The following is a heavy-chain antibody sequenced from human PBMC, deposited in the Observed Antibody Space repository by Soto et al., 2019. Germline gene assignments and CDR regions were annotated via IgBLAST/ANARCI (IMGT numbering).Heavy chain of an antibody. J-gene: IGHJ4*02. V-gene: IGHV4-39*01. CDR2: TYYNGNA. Sequence: PSETLSLTCNVSGGSIDRSNYYWDWLSQPPGKGLEWIGTTYYNGNAYYNPSFKSRVSMSVDTSKNQFSLKLVSVTAADTAVYYCARHFVAVVIKGWGYWGQGTLVTVSS. D-gene: IGHD3-10*01. CDR1: GGSIDRSNYY. CDR3: ARHFVAVVIKGWGY.